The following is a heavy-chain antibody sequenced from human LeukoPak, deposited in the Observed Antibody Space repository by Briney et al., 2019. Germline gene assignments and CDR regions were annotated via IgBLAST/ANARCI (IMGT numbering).Heavy chain of an antibody. Sequence: SETLSLTCAVYGGSFSGYYWSWIRQPPGKGLEWIGEINHSGSTNYNPSLKSRVTISVDTSKNQFSLKLSSVTAADTAVYYCAVVSSGWLRNIAFDYWGQGTLVTVSS. CDR2: INHSGST. D-gene: IGHD5-12*01. J-gene: IGHJ4*02. CDR1: GGSFSGYY. CDR3: AVVSSGWLRNIAFDY. V-gene: IGHV4-34*01.